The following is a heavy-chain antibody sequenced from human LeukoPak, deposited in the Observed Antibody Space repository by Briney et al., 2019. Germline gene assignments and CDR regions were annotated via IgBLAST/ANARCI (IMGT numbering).Heavy chain of an antibody. CDR3: ASRIAAAGTTFDY. V-gene: IGHV4-34*01. CDR1: GGSFSGYY. Sequence: SETLSLTCAVYGGSFSGYYWSWIRQPPGKGLEWIGEINHSGSTNYNPSLKSRVTISVDTPKNQFSLKLSSVTAADTAVYYCASRIAAAGTTFDYWGQGTLVTVSS. J-gene: IGHJ4*02. D-gene: IGHD6-13*01. CDR2: INHSGST.